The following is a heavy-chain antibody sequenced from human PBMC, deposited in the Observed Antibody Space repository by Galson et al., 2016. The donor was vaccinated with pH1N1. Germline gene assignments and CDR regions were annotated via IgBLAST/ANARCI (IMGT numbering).Heavy chain of an antibody. Sequence: QSGAEVKKPGESLKISCRRSGSSSTTYWIGRVRQLPGKGLEWMGLIYPGDSDTKYNPSLQGHVSFSVDKSINTAYLQWSSLQPSDTGIYYCARRLSLTISGMGPYDAFDVWGQGTMVTVSS. CDR1: GSSSTTYW. CDR2: IYPGDSDT. D-gene: IGHD3-3*01. CDR3: ARRLSLTISGMGPYDAFDV. V-gene: IGHV5-51*01. J-gene: IGHJ3*01.